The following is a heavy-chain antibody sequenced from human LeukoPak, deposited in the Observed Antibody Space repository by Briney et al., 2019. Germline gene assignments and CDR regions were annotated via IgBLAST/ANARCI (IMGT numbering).Heavy chain of an antibody. CDR1: GFTFSSYG. CDR3: ARAGGSSGWYGVDNWFDP. V-gene: IGHV3-33*01. J-gene: IGHJ5*02. Sequence: GGSLRLSCAASGFTFSSYGMHWVRQAPGKGLEWVAVIWYDGSNKYYADSVKGRFTISRDNSKNTLYQQMNSLRAEDTAVYYCARAGGSSGWYGVDNWFDPWGQGTLVTVSS. CDR2: IWYDGSNK. D-gene: IGHD6-19*01.